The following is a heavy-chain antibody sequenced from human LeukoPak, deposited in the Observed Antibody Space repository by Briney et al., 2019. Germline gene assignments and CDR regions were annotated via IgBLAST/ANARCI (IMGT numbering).Heavy chain of an antibody. CDR2: ISAYNGDT. D-gene: IGHD6-19*01. J-gene: IGHJ5*02. CDR1: GYTFTSYG. CDR3: ARECSSGWYSWFDP. V-gene: IGHV1-18*01. Sequence: PEASVKVSCKASGYTFTSYGINWVRQAPGQGLEWMGWISAYNGDTNYAQKLQGRVTMTTDTSTSTAYMELRSLRSDDTAVYYCARECSSGWYSWFDPWGQGTLVTVSS.